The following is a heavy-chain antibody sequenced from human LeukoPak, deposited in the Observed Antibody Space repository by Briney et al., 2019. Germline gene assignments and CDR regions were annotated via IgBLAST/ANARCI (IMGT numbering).Heavy chain of an antibody. D-gene: IGHD6-19*01. V-gene: IGHV3-49*04. CDR1: GFTFSSYS. Sequence: GGSLRLSCAASGFTFSSYSMNWVRQAPGKGLEWVGFTRSKAYGGTTEYAASVKGRFTISRDDSKSIAYLQMNSLKTEDTAVYYCTGGSSGPVGFDYWGQGTLVTVSS. CDR3: TGGSSGPVGFDY. CDR2: TRSKAYGGTT. J-gene: IGHJ4*02.